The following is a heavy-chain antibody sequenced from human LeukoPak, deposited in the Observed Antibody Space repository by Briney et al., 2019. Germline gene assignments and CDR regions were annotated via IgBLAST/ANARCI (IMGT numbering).Heavy chain of an antibody. Sequence: GGSLRLSCVASGFTFSTFGMSWVRQAPGKGLEWVSAISGSGGSTYYADSVKGRFTISRDNSKNTLYLQMNSLRAEDTAVYYCANRRVYYYDSSGYYEDYYFDYWGQGTLVTVSS. J-gene: IGHJ4*02. CDR1: GFTFSTFG. V-gene: IGHV3-23*01. CDR2: ISGSGGST. CDR3: ANRRVYYYDSSGYYEDYYFDY. D-gene: IGHD3-22*01.